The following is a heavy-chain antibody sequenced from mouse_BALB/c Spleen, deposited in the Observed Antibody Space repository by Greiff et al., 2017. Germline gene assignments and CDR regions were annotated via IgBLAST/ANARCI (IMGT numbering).Heavy chain of an antibody. J-gene: IGHJ3*01. Sequence: VQLKQPGAELVRPGASVKLSCKASGYTFTSYWINWVKQRPGQGLEWIGNIYPSDSYTNYNQKFKDKATLTVDKSSSTAYMQLSSPTSEDSAVYYCTRSATTVVPFAYWGQGTLVTVSA. D-gene: IGHD1-1*01. CDR2: IYPSDSYT. CDR3: TRSATTVVPFAY. CDR1: GYTFTSYW. V-gene: IGHV1-69*02.